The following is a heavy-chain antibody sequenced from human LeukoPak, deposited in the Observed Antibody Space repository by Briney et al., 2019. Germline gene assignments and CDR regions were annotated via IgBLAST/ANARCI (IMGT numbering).Heavy chain of an antibody. CDR1: GLSFSSYW. CDR3: ARDDPLGYDNIFTYFDY. CDR2: IKQDGKEE. J-gene: IGHJ4*02. Sequence: GGSLRLSCAASGLSFSSYWMSWVRQAPGKGLEWVANIKQDGKEEYYVDSVKGRFTISRDNAKKSLYLQMNSLRAEDTAVYYCARDDPLGYDNIFTYFDYWGQGTLVTVSS. V-gene: IGHV3-7*05. D-gene: IGHD2-15*01.